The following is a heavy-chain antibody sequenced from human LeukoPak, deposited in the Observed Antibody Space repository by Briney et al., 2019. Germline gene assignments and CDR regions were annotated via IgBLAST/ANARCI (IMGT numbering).Heavy chain of an antibody. V-gene: IGHV3-33*01. CDR2: IRYDGSNK. Sequence: GRSLGLSCAASGFTFSSYGMHWVRQASGKGLEWVAVIRYDGSNKYYADSVKGRFTISRDNPKNTLYLQMNSLRAEDTAVYYCARGGYDSSGYYYGAFDIWGQGTMVTVSS. CDR1: GFTFSSYG. J-gene: IGHJ3*02. D-gene: IGHD3-22*01. CDR3: ARGGYDSSGYYYGAFDI.